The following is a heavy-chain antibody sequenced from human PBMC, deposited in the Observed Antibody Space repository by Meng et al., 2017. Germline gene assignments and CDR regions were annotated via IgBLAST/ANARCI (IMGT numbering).Heavy chain of an antibody. CDR3: ASNDGTGDRTGGDY. Sequence: VALVQSGPEVKKPGSSVKFSCKASGGNFSSYAISWVRQAPGQGLEWMGGIIPIFGTANYAQKFQGRVTITADESTSTAYMELSSLRSEDTAVYYCASNDGTGDRTGGDYWGQGTLVTVSS. V-gene: IGHV1-69*01. D-gene: IGHD7-27*01. CDR2: IIPIFGTA. CDR1: GGNFSSYA. J-gene: IGHJ4*02.